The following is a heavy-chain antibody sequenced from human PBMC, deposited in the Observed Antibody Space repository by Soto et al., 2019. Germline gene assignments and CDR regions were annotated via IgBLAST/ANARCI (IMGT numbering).Heavy chain of an antibody. CDR1: GGSISSGCYY. CDR3: ARVVSSSWYGDKRFDP. V-gene: IGHV4-31*03. Sequence: SETLSLTCTVSGGSISSGCYYWSWIRQHPGKGLEWIGYIYYSGSTYYNPSLKSRVTISVDTSKNQFSMKLSSVTAADTAVYYSARVVSSSWYGDKRFDPCGQGTLVTVSS. CDR2: IYYSGST. J-gene: IGHJ5*02. D-gene: IGHD6-13*01.